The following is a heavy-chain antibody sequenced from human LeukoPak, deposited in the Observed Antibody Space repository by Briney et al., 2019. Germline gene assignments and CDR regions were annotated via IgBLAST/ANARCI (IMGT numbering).Heavy chain of an antibody. V-gene: IGHV4-59*01. CDR2: IYYSGST. J-gene: IGHJ5*02. Sequence: PSETLSLTCTVSGGSMSNSYWSWIRQPPGKGLEWIGYIYYSGSTNYNPSLKSRVTISVDTSKNKFSLKLRSVTAADTAVYYCARVCGGDCYPLGFDPWGQGTLVTVSS. CDR1: GGSMSNSY. CDR3: ARVCGGDCYPLGFDP. D-gene: IGHD2-21*02.